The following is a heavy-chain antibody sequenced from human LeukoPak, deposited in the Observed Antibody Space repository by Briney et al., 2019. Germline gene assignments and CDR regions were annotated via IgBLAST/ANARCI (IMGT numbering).Heavy chain of an antibody. CDR3: TRDQGIPGSIPRVYFDY. CDR1: GFTFGDYA. V-gene: IGHV3-49*04. D-gene: IGHD2-2*01. CDR2: IRSKAFGGTT. Sequence: GGSLRLSCIASGFTFGDYAMSWVRQAPGKGLEWVGFIRSKAFGGTTDYAASVKGRFSISRDDSKTTVYLQMNSLKTEDTAVYYCTRDQGIPGSIPRVYFDYWGQGTLVTVSS. J-gene: IGHJ4*02.